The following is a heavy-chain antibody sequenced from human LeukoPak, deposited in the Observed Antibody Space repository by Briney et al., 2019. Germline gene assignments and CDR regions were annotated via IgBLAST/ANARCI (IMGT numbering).Heavy chain of an antibody. V-gene: IGHV4-34*01. CDR2: INHSGST. D-gene: IGHD3-10*01. CDR1: GGSFSGYY. Sequence: PSETLSLTCAVYGGSFSGYYWSWIRQPPGKGLEWIGEINHSGSTNYNPSLKSRVTISVDTSKNQFSLKLSSVTAADTAVYYCARGANYYGSSYYDYWGQGTLVTVSS. J-gene: IGHJ4*02. CDR3: ARGANYYGSSYYDY.